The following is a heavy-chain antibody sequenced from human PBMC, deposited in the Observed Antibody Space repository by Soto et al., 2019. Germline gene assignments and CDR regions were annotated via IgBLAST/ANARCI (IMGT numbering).Heavy chain of an antibody. V-gene: IGHV1-69*01. CDR2: IIPIFGTA. CDR3: ARWRRYSGSKYYYSGMDV. D-gene: IGHD5-12*01. J-gene: IGHJ6*02. Sequence: QVQLVQSGAEVKKPGSSVKVSCKASGGTFSSYAISWVRQAPGQGLEWMGGIIPIFGTANYAQKFQGRVTITADESTSTAYMELSSLRSEDTAVYYCARWRRYSGSKYYYSGMDVWGQGTTVTVSS. CDR1: GGTFSSYA.